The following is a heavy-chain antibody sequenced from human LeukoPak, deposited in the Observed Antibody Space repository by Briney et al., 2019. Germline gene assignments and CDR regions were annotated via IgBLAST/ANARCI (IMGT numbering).Heavy chain of an antibody. D-gene: IGHD2-21*01. V-gene: IGHV1-8*01. CDR2: VNPNSGNS. CDR1: GYTFTSYD. CDR3: ARRRGSGDTSRTWFDP. Sequence: GASVKVSCRASGYTFTSYDINWVRHATGQGLECMGWVNPNSGNSASAQKFQGRVAMTRSTSINTVYMELRSLPSEDTAVYYCARRRGSGDTSRTWFDPWGQGTLVIVSS. J-gene: IGHJ5*02.